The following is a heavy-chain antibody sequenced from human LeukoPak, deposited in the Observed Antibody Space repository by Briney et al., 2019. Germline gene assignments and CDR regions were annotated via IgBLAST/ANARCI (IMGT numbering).Heavy chain of an antibody. V-gene: IGHV4-59*01. CDR1: GGSIGSYY. D-gene: IGHD1-1*01. Sequence: PSETLSLTCTVSGGSIGSYYWSWIRQPPGKGLEWIGYIFYSGTTNYNPSLKSRVTISVDTSKNQFSLKLSSVTAADTAVYYCARALLEGSWYFDLRGRGTLVTVSS. CDR2: IFYSGTT. CDR3: ARALLEGSWYFDL. J-gene: IGHJ2*01.